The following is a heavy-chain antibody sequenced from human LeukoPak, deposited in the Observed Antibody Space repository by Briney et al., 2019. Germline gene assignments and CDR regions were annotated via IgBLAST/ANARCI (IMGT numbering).Heavy chain of an antibody. V-gene: IGHV4-34*01. Sequence: SETLSLTCAVYGGSFSGYYWSWIRQPPGKGLEWIGEINHSGSTNYNPSLKSRVTISVDTSKNQFSLKLSSVTAADTAVYYCARDPDIAVAGTNYFDYWGQGTLVTVSS. CDR2: INHSGST. CDR3: ARDPDIAVAGTNYFDY. CDR1: GGSFSGYY. J-gene: IGHJ4*02. D-gene: IGHD6-19*01.